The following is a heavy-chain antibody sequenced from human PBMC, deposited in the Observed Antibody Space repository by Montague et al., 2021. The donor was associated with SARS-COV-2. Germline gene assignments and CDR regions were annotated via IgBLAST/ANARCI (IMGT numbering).Heavy chain of an antibody. D-gene: IGHD3-16*02. V-gene: IGHV4-39*02. Sequence: SETLSLTCTVSGGSISSPDYYWGWIRQSPGKGLEWIGSISYAGSDYYNPSLRSRVSFSMDTSKNHFSLSLNSVTAAATATYYCARGQVTVFAILIAYPAAGAIDVWGQGTTVTVS. CDR3: ARGQVTVFAILIAYPAAGAIDV. CDR1: GGSISSPDYY. CDR2: ISYAGSD. J-gene: IGHJ3*01.